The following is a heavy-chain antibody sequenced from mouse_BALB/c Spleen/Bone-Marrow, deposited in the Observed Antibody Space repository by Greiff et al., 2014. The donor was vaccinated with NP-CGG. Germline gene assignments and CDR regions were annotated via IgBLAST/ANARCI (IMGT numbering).Heavy chain of an antibody. CDR3: AMAVYHGNDY. D-gene: IGHD2-1*01. V-gene: IGHV14-3*02. CDR2: IDPANGNT. Sequence: VQLQQSGAELVKPGASVKLSCTASGFNIKDTYIHWVKQRPEQGLEWIGRIDPANGNTKYDPKFQGKATITADTSSNTGNLQLSSLTSEDTAVYYCAMAVYHGNDYWGQGTTLTVSS. CDR1: GFNIKDTY. J-gene: IGHJ2*01.